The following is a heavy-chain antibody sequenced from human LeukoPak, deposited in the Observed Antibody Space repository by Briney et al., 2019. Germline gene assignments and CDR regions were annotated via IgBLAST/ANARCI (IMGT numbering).Heavy chain of an antibody. CDR3: TKDRYCTTTSCPLDY. D-gene: IGHD2-2*01. CDR1: GFTFDDYT. J-gene: IGHJ4*02. CDR2: ITWDGGTT. V-gene: IGHV3-43*01. Sequence: PAGSLRLSCAASGFTFDDYTFHWVRHAPGKGLEWVSLITWDGGTTYYADSVKGRFTISGDNSKNSVYLQMNSLRTEDTALYYCTKDRYCTTTSCPLDYWGQGTLVTVSS.